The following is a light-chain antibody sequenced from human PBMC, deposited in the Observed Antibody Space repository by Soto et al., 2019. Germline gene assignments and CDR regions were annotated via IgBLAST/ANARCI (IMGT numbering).Light chain of an antibody. V-gene: IGKV3-15*01. Sequence: EIVLTQSPATLSVSTGERATLSCRASQSVSSNLAWYQQKPGQAPRLLLYGASTRATGIPVRFSGSGFGTEFTLTSRSLQSEDFAVYYCQPYKQWPLFGQGRRTEIK. CDR1: QSVSSN. CDR2: GAS. CDR3: QPYKQWPL. J-gene: IGKJ5*01.